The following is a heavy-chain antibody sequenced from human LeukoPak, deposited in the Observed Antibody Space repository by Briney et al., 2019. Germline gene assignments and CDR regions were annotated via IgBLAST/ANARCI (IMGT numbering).Heavy chain of an antibody. V-gene: IGHV3-43D*03. J-gene: IGHJ4*02. Sequence: GGSLRLSCAASGFTFSSYWMHWVRQAPGKGLEWASLISWVGGSTYYADSVKGRFTISRDNSKNSLYLQMNSLRAEDTALYYCAKISHPLRYFDWFDYWGQGTLVTVSS. CDR2: ISWVGGST. CDR1: GFTFSSYW. CDR3: AKISHPLRYFDWFDY. D-gene: IGHD3-9*01.